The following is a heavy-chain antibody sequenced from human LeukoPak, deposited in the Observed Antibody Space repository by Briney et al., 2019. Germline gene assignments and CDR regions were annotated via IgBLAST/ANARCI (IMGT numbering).Heavy chain of an antibody. D-gene: IGHD2-21*01. V-gene: IGHV3-74*03. CDR3: ARDLDWLIYDY. CDR1: GFTFSRYN. Sequence: PGGSLRLSCEASGFTFSRYNMHWVRQAPGEGLMWVSRINDDGTDTKYAESVKGRFTISRDNAKNTLYLQMNSLRADDTAMYYCARDLDWLIYDYWGQGSLVAVSS. CDR2: INDDGTDT. J-gene: IGHJ4*02.